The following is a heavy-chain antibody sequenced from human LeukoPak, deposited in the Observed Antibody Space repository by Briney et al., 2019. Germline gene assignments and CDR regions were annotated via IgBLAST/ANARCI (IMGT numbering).Heavy chain of an antibody. CDR3: ARDVGKDTITTEIAY. CDR1: GFTFSSYG. CDR2: ISADGKNK. J-gene: IGHJ4*02. D-gene: IGHD5-18*01. Sequence: GRSLRLSCAASGFTFSSYGMHWVRQAPGKGLEWVAVISADGKNKNHADSVKGRFTISRDKSTLYLEMNNLRTEDTALYYCARDVGKDTITTEIAYWGQGTQVTVSS. V-gene: IGHV3-30*03.